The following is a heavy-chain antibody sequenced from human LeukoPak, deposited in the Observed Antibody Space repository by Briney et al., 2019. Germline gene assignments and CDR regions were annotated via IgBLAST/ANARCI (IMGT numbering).Heavy chain of an antibody. D-gene: IGHD3-22*01. V-gene: IGHV4-59*01. CDR2: IYYSGST. CDR3: ARVTGYMIEDYFDY. J-gene: IGHJ4*02. CDR1: GGSISSYY. Sequence: SGTLSLTCTVSGGSISSYYWSWIRQPPGKGLEWIGYIYYSGSTNYNPSLKSRVTISVDTSKNQFSLKLSSVTAADTAVYYCARVTGYMIEDYFDYWGQGTLVTVSS.